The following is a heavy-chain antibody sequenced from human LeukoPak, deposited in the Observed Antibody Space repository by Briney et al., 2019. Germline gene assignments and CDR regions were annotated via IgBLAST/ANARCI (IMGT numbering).Heavy chain of an antibody. V-gene: IGHV4-59*08. CDR1: GGFINGYY. Sequence: SETLSLTCTVSGGFINGYYWSWIRQSPGKGLEWIGYMDYSGSTNYNPSLKGRVTISIDMSKNQLSLKLRSVTAADTAVYYCATGRYYDNVWGSYRPSFDFWGQGTLATVSS. CDR3: ATGRYYDNVWGSYRPSFDF. D-gene: IGHD3-16*02. CDR2: MDYSGST. J-gene: IGHJ4*02.